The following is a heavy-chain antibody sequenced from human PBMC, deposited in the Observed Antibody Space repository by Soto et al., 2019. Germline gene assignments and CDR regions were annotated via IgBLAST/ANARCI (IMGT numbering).Heavy chain of an antibody. D-gene: IGHD1-26*01. CDR3: ARFLVGATNVNAY. CDR2: IWYDGSNK. V-gene: IGHV3-33*01. CDR1: GFTFSSYG. Sequence: QVQLVESGGGVVQPGRSLRLSCAASGFTFSSYGMHWVRQAPGKGLEWVAVIWYDGSNKYYADSVKGRFTISRDNSKNPLYLQMNGLRAENTVVYYGARFLVGATNVNAYGAQEPLVTVSS. J-gene: IGHJ4*02.